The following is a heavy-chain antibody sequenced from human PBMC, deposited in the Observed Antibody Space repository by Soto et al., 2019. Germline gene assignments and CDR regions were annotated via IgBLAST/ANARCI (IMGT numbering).Heavy chain of an antibody. V-gene: IGHV3-23*01. CDR3: EGRTGYPFDY. CDR2: VGGNGLDT. D-gene: IGHD3-9*01. J-gene: IGHJ4*02. Sequence: XGSLRLSCAASGFIFSNYAMNWVRQAPGKGLEWVSAVGGNGLDTYYADSVKGRFTISRDNSKNTLYLQMNSLRAEDTAVYYCEGRTGYPFDYWGQGTLVTVSS. CDR1: GFIFSNYA.